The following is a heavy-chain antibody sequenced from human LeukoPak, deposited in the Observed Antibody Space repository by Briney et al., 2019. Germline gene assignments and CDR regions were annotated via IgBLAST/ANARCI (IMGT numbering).Heavy chain of an antibody. Sequence: PGGSLRLSCAASGFTFSTYGLHWVRQAPGKGLEWVALIWYDGSNKYYADSVKGRFTISRDNSKNTLYLQMNSLRAEDTAVYYCARKKQKYSSGWYCLDYWGQGTLVTVSS. CDR1: GFTFSTYG. CDR3: ARKKQKYSSGWYCLDY. D-gene: IGHD6-19*01. V-gene: IGHV3-33*01. J-gene: IGHJ4*02. CDR2: IWYDGSNK.